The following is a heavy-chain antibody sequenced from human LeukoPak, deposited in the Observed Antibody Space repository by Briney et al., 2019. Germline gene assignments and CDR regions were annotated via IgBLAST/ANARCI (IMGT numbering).Heavy chain of an antibody. J-gene: IGHJ4*02. CDR2: ISSSGIAI. V-gene: IGHV3-48*03. CDR1: GFTFRSYE. D-gene: IGHD3-10*01. CDR3: TRDRPSGNITMIRGVTLDY. Sequence: GGSLRLSCAASGFTFRSYEMNWVRQAPGMGLEWISYISSSGIAIYYADSVKGRFTISRDNAKNSLYLHMNSLRAEDTAVYYCTRDRPSGNITMIRGVTLDYWGQGTLVTVFS.